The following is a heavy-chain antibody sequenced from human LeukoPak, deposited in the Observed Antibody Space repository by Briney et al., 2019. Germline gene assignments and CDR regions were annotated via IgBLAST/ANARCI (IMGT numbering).Heavy chain of an antibody. D-gene: IGHD3-10*01. Sequence: GGSLRLSCAASGFFFSSYTIHWVRQAPGKGLEWVAVVLYDGSNKYYTDSVKGRFTISRDHSQNTLYLQMNSLRVEDTAVYYCAREGASSLVRGVIGYWGPGTLVTVSS. J-gene: IGHJ4*02. CDR2: VLYDGSNK. CDR1: GFFFSSYT. CDR3: AREGASSLVRGVIGY. V-gene: IGHV3-30*14.